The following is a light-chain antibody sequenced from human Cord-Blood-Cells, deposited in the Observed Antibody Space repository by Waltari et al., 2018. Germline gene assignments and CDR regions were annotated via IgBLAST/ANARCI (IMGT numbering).Light chain of an antibody. CDR2: EVS. CDR1: SSDVGSYTL. J-gene: IGLJ1*01. V-gene: IGLV2-23*02. CDR3: CSYAGSSTYV. Sequence: QSALTQPHSVSGSPGQSITISCTGTSSDVGSYTLVSWYPQQPGKAPTLMLYEVSKRPSGVSNRFSGSKSGNTASLTISGLQAEDEADYYCCSYAGSSTYVFGTGTKVTVL.